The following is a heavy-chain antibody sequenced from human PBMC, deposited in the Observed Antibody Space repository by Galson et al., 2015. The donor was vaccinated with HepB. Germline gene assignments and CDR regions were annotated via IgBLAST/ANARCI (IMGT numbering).Heavy chain of an antibody. CDR2: ISAYNGNT. D-gene: IGHD4-17*01. CDR3: AREELAMTTVTPPGY. J-gene: IGHJ4*02. V-gene: IGHV1-18*01. Sequence: SVKVSCKASGYTLTSYGISWVRQAPGQGLEWMGWISAYNGNTNYAQKLQGRVIMTTDTSTSTAYMELRSLRSDDTAVYYCAREELAMTTVTPPGYWGQGTLVTVSS. CDR1: GYTLTSYG.